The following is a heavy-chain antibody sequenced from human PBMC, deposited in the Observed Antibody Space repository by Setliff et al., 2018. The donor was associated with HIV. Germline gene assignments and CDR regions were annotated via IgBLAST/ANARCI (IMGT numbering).Heavy chain of an antibody. V-gene: IGHV1-46*01. Sequence: ASVKVSCKASGYTFTRYFMHCVRQAPGQGLEWLGMINPSGGSTWYAQKFQGRVTMTGDTSTNTLYMELSSLRSVDTAVYYCARGWEGGMDYWGQGTLVTVSS. CDR3: ARGWEGGMDY. CDR2: INPSGGST. CDR1: GYTFTRYF. D-gene: IGHD1-26*01. J-gene: IGHJ4*02.